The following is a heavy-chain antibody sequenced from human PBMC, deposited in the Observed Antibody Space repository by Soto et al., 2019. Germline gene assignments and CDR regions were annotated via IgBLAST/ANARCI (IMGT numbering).Heavy chain of an antibody. CDR3: ASGYFESSSWYNFDY. CDR2: INPNSGGT. CDR1: GYTFTGYY. V-gene: IGHV1-2*02. Sequence: DSVKVSCKASGYTFTGYYMHWVRQAPGQGLEWMGWINPNSGGTNYAQKFQGRVTMTRDTSISTAYMELSRLRSDDTAVYYCASGYFESSSWYNFDYWGQGTLVTVS. D-gene: IGHD6-13*01. J-gene: IGHJ4*02.